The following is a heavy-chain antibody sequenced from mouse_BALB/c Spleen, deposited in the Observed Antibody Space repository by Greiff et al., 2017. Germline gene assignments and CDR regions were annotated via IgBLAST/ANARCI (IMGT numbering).Heavy chain of an antibody. CDR2: IFPGTGTT. CDR3: ARGGYGSSYYAMDY. J-gene: IGHJ4*01. V-gene: IGHV1S132*01. D-gene: IGHD1-1*01. CDR1: GYTFTSYW. Sequence: QVQLQQSGAELVKPGASVKLSCKTSGYTFTSYWIQWVKQRPGQGLGWIGEIFPGTGTTYYNEKFKGKATLTIDTSSSTAYMQLSSLTSEDSAVYFCARGGYGSSYYAMDYWGQGTSVTVSS.